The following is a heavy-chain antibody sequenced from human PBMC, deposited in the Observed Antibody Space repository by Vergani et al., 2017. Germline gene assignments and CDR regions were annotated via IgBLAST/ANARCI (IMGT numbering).Heavy chain of an antibody. CDR1: GFTFSSYS. Sequence: EVQLVESGGGLVKPGGSLRLSCAASGFTFSSYSMNWVRQAPGKGLEWVSSISSSGGSTYYADSVKGRFTISRDNSKNTLYLQMNSLRAEDTAVYYCARSVLGLAAWYYFDYWGQGTLVTVSS. CDR3: ARSVLGLAAWYYFDY. V-gene: IGHV3-21*04. D-gene: IGHD4/OR15-4a*01. CDR2: ISSSGGST. J-gene: IGHJ4*02.